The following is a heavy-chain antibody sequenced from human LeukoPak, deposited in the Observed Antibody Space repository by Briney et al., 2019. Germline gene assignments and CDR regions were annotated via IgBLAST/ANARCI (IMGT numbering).Heavy chain of an antibody. J-gene: IGHJ4*02. CDR1: GFTFSSYA. V-gene: IGHV3-23*01. CDR3: AKLQQPGLLDYFDY. Sequence: GGSLRLSCAGSGFTFSSYAMTWVRQAPGKGLEWVSTISDSGDNTYYADSVKGRFTISRDNSKNTLYLQMDSLRAEDTAVYYCAKLQQPGLLDYFDYWGQGTLVTVSS. CDR2: ISDSGDNT. D-gene: IGHD6-13*01.